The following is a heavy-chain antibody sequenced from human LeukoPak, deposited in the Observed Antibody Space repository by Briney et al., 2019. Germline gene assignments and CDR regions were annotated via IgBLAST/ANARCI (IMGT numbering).Heavy chain of an antibody. Sequence: SETLSLTCTVSGASIGSYYWSWIRQPPGKELEWIGYISPTGYTLHTPSLKSRVTISRDTSENRFSLILNSVTVADTAVYYCTSHDVVPVIGHGMAVWGQGTTVTVSS. J-gene: IGHJ6*02. CDR2: ISPTGYT. CDR1: GASIGSYY. D-gene: IGHD2-2*01. V-gene: IGHV4-59*08. CDR3: TSHDVVPVIGHGMAV.